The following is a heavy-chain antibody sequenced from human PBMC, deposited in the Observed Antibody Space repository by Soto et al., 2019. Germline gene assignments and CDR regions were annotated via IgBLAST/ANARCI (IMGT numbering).Heavy chain of an antibody. J-gene: IGHJ4*02. D-gene: IGHD3-22*01. Sequence: QVQLQESGPGLVKPSETLSLTCSVSGGSISSYYWSWIRQPPGKGLEWIGYIYYSGSTNYNPSLKSRVXXSXDXXKNQFSLKLNSVTAADTAVYYCARGILSGYLPFDYWGQGTLVTVSS. CDR1: GGSISSYY. CDR2: IYYSGST. CDR3: ARGILSGYLPFDY. V-gene: IGHV4-59*01.